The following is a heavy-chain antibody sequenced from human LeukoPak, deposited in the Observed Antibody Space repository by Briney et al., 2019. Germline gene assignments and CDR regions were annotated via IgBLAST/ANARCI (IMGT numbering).Heavy chain of an antibody. Sequence: GGSLRLSCAASGFTFSSYSMNWVRQAPGKGLEWVSYISSSSSTIYYADSVKGRFTISRDNAKNSLYLQMNSLRAEDTAVYYCARERAQWLVPISDAFDIWGQGTMVTVSS. CDR3: ARERAQWLVPISDAFDI. V-gene: IGHV3-48*04. CDR1: GFTFSSYS. CDR2: ISSSSSTI. J-gene: IGHJ3*02. D-gene: IGHD6-19*01.